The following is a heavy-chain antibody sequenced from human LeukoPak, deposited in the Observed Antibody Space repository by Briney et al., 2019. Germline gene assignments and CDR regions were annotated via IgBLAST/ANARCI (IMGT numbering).Heavy chain of an antibody. CDR2: ISTSSSYI. J-gene: IGHJ4*02. Sequence: GGSLRLSCAASGFTFSTYSMNWVRRAPGKGLEWVSSISTSSSYIKYADSVKGRFTISRDNARNSLSLQMNSLTAEDTAVYYCASPGSISTGGPIWGQGSLVTVSS. CDR1: GFTFSTYS. V-gene: IGHV3-21*01. CDR3: ASPGSISTGGPI. D-gene: IGHD3-9*01.